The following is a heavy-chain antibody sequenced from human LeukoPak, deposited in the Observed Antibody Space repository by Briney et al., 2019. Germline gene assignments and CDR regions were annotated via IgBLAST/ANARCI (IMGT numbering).Heavy chain of an antibody. CDR3: AKGMTTGPRSVYHYMDV. J-gene: IGHJ6*03. V-gene: IGHV3-33*06. CDR1: GFTFRGYG. D-gene: IGHD4-17*01. Sequence: GGSLRLSCVASGFTFRGYGMHWVRQAPGKGLEWLSLLWDDGSNEYYADSVKGRFTISRDNSKNTLDLQMNSLRAEDTAVYYCAKGMTTGPRSVYHYMDVWGKGPTVTVSS. CDR2: LWDDGSNE.